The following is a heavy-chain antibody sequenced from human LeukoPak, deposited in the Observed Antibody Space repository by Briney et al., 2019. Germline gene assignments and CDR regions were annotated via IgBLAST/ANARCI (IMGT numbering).Heavy chain of an antibody. D-gene: IGHD6-13*01. CDR1: GFTFDDYA. CDR2: ISWNRGSI. V-gene: IGHV3-9*01. J-gene: IGHJ4*02. CDR3: AKDNLRFSSSWYYFDY. Sequence: PGRSLRLSCAASGFTFDDYAMHWVRQAPGKGLEWVSGISWNRGSIGYADSVKGRFTISRDNAKNSLYLQMNSLRAEDTALYYCAKDNLRFSSSWYYFDYWGQGTLVTVSS.